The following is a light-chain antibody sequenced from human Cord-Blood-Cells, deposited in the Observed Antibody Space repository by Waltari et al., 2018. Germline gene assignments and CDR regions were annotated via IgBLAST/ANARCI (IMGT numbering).Light chain of an antibody. Sequence: DIQMTQSPSSLSASVGERVTITCLASQSISSYLNWYQQKPGKAPKLLIYAASNLENGVPSRFSGSGSGTDFTLTISSLQPEDVAAYYCQQNYSTPCTFGQGTKVEIK. CDR3: QQNYSTPCT. V-gene: IGKV1-39*01. J-gene: IGKJ1*01. CDR1: QSISSY. CDR2: AAS.